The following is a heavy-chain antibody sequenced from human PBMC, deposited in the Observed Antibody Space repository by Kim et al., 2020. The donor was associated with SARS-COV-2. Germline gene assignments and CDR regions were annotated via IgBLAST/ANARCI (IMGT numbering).Heavy chain of an antibody. J-gene: IGHJ6*02. D-gene: IGHD6-13*01. CDR1: GGSISSYY. Sequence: SETLSLTCTVSGGSISSYYWSWIRQPPGKGLEWIGYIYYSGSTNYNPSLKSRVTISVDTSKNQFSLKLSSVTAADTAVYYCATGAAAGPSRYYYYGMDVWGQGTTVTVSS. V-gene: IGHV4-59*01. CDR3: ATGAAAGPSRYYYYGMDV. CDR2: IYYSGST.